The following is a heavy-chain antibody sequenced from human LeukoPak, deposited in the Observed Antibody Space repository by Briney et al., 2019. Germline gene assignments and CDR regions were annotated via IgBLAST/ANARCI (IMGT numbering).Heavy chain of an antibody. Sequence: SETLSLTCTVSGGSISSSSYYWGWIRQPPGKGLEWIGSIYYSGSTNYNPSLKSRVTISVDTSKNQFSLKLSSVTAADTAVYYCARLRWWLRYMDVWGKGTTVTVSS. CDR1: GGSISSSSYY. D-gene: IGHD2-15*01. J-gene: IGHJ6*03. V-gene: IGHV4-39*07. CDR2: IYYSGST. CDR3: ARLRWWLRYMDV.